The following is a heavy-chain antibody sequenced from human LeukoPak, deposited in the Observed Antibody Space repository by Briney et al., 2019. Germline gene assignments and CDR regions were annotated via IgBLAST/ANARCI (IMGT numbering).Heavy chain of an antibody. CDR3: AKGPSGGGYYDSSGYYEELDYGMDV. J-gene: IGHJ6*02. Sequence: GGSLRLSCAASGFTFDDYAMHWVRQAPGKGLERVSGISWNSGSIGYADSVKGRFTISRDNAKNSLYLQMNSLRAEDTALYYCAKGPSGGGYYDSSGYYEELDYGMDVWGQGTTVTVSS. D-gene: IGHD3-22*01. CDR1: GFTFDDYA. V-gene: IGHV3-9*01. CDR2: ISWNSGSI.